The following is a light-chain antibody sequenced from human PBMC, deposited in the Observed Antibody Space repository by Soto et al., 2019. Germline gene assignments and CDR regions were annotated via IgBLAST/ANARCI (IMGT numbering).Light chain of an antibody. V-gene: IGKV4-1*01. CDR3: QQYYITPRT. J-gene: IGKJ5*01. Sequence: DILMPQSPASLTVSLGARATINCKSSQSVFYSSNNKNYLAWYQQKPGQSPKLLIYWASTRESGVPARFSGSGSGTDFTLTISSLQAGDVAVYYCQQYYITPRTFGQGTRLE. CDR2: WAS. CDR1: QSVFYSSNNKNY.